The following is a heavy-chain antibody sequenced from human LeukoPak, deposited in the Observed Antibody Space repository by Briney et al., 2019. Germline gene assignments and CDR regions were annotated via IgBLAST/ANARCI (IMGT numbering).Heavy chain of an antibody. Sequence: GGSLRLSCVASGFTFSNTWMSWVRQAPGKGLEWVGRLKSQTDGGTTDYAAPVGGRFTISRDDSKNTLYLQMDSLKTDDTAVYYCATGPEPAAMVFDFWGQGTLVTVSS. CDR3: ATGPEPAAMVFDF. D-gene: IGHD2-2*01. V-gene: IGHV3-15*01. CDR2: LKSQTDGGTT. J-gene: IGHJ4*02. CDR1: GFTFSNTW.